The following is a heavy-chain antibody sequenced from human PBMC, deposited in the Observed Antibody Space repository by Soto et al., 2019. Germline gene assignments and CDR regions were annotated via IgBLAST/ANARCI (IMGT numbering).Heavy chain of an antibody. V-gene: IGHV4-31*03. Sequence: QVQLQESGPGLVKPSQTLSLTCTVSGGSISSGGYYWSWLRQHPGKGLEWIGDIYYSGSTYYNPSLKSRVTISVDTSKNQFSLKLSSVTAADTAVYYCARVPLPSEVTTFFDYWGQGTLVTVSS. CDR3: ARVPLPSEVTTFFDY. D-gene: IGHD4-17*01. CDR1: GGSISSGGYY. J-gene: IGHJ4*02. CDR2: IYYSGST.